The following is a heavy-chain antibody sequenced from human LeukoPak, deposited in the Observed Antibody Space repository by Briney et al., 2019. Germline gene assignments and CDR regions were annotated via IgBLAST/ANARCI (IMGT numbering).Heavy chain of an antibody. V-gene: IGHV3-30*02. CDR1: GFTFSSYG. D-gene: IGHD3-3*01. Sequence: PGGSLRLSCAASGFTFSSYGMHWVRQAPGKGLEWVAFIRYDGSNKYYADSVKGRFTISRDNSKNTLYLQMNSLRAEDTAVYYCARDQVDDFWSGYLRTANWFDPWGQGTLVTVSS. J-gene: IGHJ5*02. CDR2: IRYDGSNK. CDR3: ARDQVDDFWSGYLRTANWFDP.